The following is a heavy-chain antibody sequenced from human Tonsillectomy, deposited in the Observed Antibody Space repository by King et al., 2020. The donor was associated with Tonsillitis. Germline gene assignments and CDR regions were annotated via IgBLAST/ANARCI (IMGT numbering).Heavy chain of an antibody. CDR3: ARGLSVVVVTPDAFDI. Sequence: VQLVQSGAEVKKPGASVKVSCKASGFTFNNFAMHWVRQAPGQRLEWMGWIHPGNGNTKYLQKFQGRVTITRDTSASTAYMELSSLRSEDTAVYYCARGLSVVVVTPDAFDIWGQGTMVTVSS. CDR2: IHPGNGNT. CDR1: GFTFNNFA. D-gene: IGHD3-22*01. J-gene: IGHJ3*02. V-gene: IGHV1-3*01.